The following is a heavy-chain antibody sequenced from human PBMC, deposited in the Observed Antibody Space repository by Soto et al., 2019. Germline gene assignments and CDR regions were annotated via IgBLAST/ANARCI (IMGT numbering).Heavy chain of an antibody. V-gene: IGHV3-23*01. D-gene: IGHD3-10*02. Sequence: GKGLVWVSNTNSGGSTYYADSVKGRFTISRDNSKNTLYLQMNSLRAEDTAVFFCQEEDGIRDVRSVSAFLLNRSSDL. CDR3: QEEDGIRDVRSVSAFLLNRSSDL. CDR2: TNSGGST. J-gene: IGHJ2*01.